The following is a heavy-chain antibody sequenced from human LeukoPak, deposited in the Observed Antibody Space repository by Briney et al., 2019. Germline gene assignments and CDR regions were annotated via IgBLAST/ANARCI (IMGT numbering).Heavy chain of an antibody. CDR3: ARTYRGGWRGGYDY. D-gene: IGHD6-19*01. J-gene: IGHJ4*02. CDR1: GDSISSSSYY. V-gene: IGHV4-39*01. CDR2: IYYSGST. Sequence: PSETLSLTCTVSGDSISSSSYYWVWIRQPPGKDLEWIVSIYYSGSTSYNPSLKSQVSIYVETTKKKFSLKLSSVTAADTAVYYCARTYRGGWRGGYDYWGQGTLVTVSS.